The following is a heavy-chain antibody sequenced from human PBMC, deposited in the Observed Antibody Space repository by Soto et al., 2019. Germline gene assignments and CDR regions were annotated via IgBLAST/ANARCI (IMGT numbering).Heavy chain of an antibody. J-gene: IGHJ4*02. CDR1: GGTFSSYA. D-gene: IGHD3-10*01. V-gene: IGHV1-69*01. CDR2: IIPIFGTA. CDR3: ASRMDYYGSGSEYFDY. Sequence: QVQLVQSGAEVKKPGSSVKVSCKASGGTFSSYAISWVRQAPGQGLEWMGGIIPIFGTANYAHKFQGRVTITADESTSTAYMELSSLRSEDTAVYYCASRMDYYGSGSEYFDYWGQGTLVTVSS.